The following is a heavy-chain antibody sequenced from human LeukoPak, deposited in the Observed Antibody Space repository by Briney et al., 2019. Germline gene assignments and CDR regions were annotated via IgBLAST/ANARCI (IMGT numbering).Heavy chain of an antibody. Sequence: GGSLRLSCAASGFTFSSYSMNWVRQAPGKGLEWVSSISSSSSYIYYADSVKGRFTISRDNAKNSLYLQMNSLGAEDTAVYYCARELTYDSSGYYEENWGQGTLVTVSS. D-gene: IGHD3-22*01. V-gene: IGHV3-21*01. CDR2: ISSSSSYI. J-gene: IGHJ4*02. CDR3: ARELTYDSSGYYEEN. CDR1: GFTFSSYS.